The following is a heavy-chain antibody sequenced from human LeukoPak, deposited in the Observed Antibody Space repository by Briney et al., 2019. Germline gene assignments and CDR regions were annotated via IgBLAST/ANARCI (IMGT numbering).Heavy chain of an antibody. Sequence: PSETLSLTCTVSGGSISSSSYYWGWIRQPPGKGLEWIGSIYYSGSTYYNPSLKSRVTISVDTSKNQFSLKLSSVTAADTAVYYCASSGASSGRKFYPGGNYFDYWGQGTLVTVSS. J-gene: IGHJ4*02. CDR2: IYYSGST. D-gene: IGHD6-19*01. CDR1: GGSISSSSYY. CDR3: ASSGASSGRKFYPGGNYFDY. V-gene: IGHV4-39*07.